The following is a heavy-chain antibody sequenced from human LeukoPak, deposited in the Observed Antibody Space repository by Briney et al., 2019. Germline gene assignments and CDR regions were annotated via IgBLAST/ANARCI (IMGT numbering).Heavy chain of an antibody. Sequence: GGSLRLSCAASGFTVSSNYMSWVRQAPGKGLEWVSVIYSGGSTYYADSVKGRFTISRDNSKSTLYLQMNSLRAEDTAVYYCAREVGATGWFDPWGQGTLVTVSS. D-gene: IGHD1-26*01. CDR2: IYSGGST. CDR3: AREVGATGWFDP. J-gene: IGHJ5*02. V-gene: IGHV3-53*01. CDR1: GFTVSSNY.